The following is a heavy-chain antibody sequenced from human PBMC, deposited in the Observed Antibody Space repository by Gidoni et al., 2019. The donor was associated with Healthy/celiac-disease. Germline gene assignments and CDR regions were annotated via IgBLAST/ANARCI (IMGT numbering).Heavy chain of an antibody. Sequence: QVQLQESGPGLVKPSETLSLTCTVSGGSISSYYWSWIRQPAGKGLEWIGRIYTSGSTNYNPSLKSRVTMSVDTSKNQFSLKLSSVTAADTAVYYCASTSQPNSSSWYQSFDYWGQGTLVTVSS. D-gene: IGHD6-13*01. J-gene: IGHJ4*02. V-gene: IGHV4-4*07. CDR3: ASTSQPNSSSWYQSFDY. CDR1: GGSISSYY. CDR2: IYTSGST.